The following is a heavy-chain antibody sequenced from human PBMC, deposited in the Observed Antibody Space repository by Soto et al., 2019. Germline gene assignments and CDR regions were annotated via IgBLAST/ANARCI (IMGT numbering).Heavy chain of an antibody. J-gene: IGHJ4*02. CDR1: GGSISSSSYY. CDR3: ARHASSGWYSFIGY. D-gene: IGHD6-19*01. Sequence: QLQLQESGPGLVKPSETLSLTCTVSGGSISSSSYYWGWIRQPPGKGLEWIGSIYYSGSTYYNPSLKSRVTISVDTSKNQFSLKLSSVTAADTAVYYCARHASSGWYSFIGYWGQGTLVTVSS. V-gene: IGHV4-39*01. CDR2: IYYSGST.